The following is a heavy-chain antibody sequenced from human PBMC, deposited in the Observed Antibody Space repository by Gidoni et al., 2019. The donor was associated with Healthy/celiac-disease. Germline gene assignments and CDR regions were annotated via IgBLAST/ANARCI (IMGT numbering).Heavy chain of an antibody. Sequence: EVQLVESGGGLVQPGGSLRPSCAASGFPFSSYSMNWVRQAPGKGLEWVSYISSSRSTIYYADSVKGRFTISRDNAKNSLYLQMNSLRDEDTAVYYCARAETYYDFWSGYYTGAFDIWGQGTMVTVSS. CDR3: ARAETYYDFWSGYYTGAFDI. CDR1: GFPFSSYS. CDR2: ISSSRSTI. D-gene: IGHD3-3*01. J-gene: IGHJ3*02. V-gene: IGHV3-48*02.